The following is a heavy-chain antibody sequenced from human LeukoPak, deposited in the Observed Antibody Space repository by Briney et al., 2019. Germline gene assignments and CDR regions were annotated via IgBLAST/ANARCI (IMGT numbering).Heavy chain of an antibody. CDR3: TRHTSPTFDY. CDR1: GYTFTSLD. CDR2: INPNSGYT. J-gene: IGHJ4*02. D-gene: IGHD2-2*01. V-gene: IGHV1-8*01. Sequence: ASVKVSCKASGYTFTSLDINWVRQATGQAPEWMGWINPNSGYTGYGQKFQGRVTITRDTSISTVYMELSSLRSEDTAVYYCTRHTSPTFDYWGQGTLVTVSS.